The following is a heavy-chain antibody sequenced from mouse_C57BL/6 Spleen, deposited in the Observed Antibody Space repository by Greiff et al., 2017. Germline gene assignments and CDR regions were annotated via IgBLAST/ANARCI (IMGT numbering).Heavy chain of an antibody. J-gene: IGHJ3*01. CDR1: GYTFTDYE. Sequence: QVQLQQSGAELVRPGASVTLSCKASGYTFTDYEMHWVKQTPVHGLEWIGAIDPETGGTAYNQKFKGKAILTADKSSSTAYMELRSLTSEDSAVYYCTRYYYDPWFAYGGQGTLVTVSA. CDR3: TRYYYDPWFAY. CDR2: IDPETGGT. D-gene: IGHD1-1*01. V-gene: IGHV1-15*01.